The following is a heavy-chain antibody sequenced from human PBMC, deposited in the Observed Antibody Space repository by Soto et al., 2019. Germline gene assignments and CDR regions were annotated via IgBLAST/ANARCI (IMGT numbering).Heavy chain of an antibody. CDR3: AKAELYGQWLVAYCFDF. V-gene: IGHV3-23*01. Sequence: GGSLRLSCAASGFTFRNYGLSWVRQAPGKGLEWVSSIGGGGAGTYYADSVKGRFTISRDNSKSTLYLQMNSLRVEDTAVYYCAKAELYGQWLVAYCFDFWGQGALVTVSS. CDR1: GFTFRNYG. J-gene: IGHJ4*02. CDR2: IGGGGAGT. D-gene: IGHD6-19*01.